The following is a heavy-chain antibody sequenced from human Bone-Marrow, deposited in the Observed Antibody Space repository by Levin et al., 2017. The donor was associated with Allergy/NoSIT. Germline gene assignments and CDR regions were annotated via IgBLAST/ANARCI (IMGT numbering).Heavy chain of an antibody. Sequence: PGGSLRLSCIVSGGSFSNYYWSWIRQPPGKGLEWIGYIYFSGTTNYNPSLRRRVTLSVDMSKNEVSLKVRSVTAADTAVYYCGRGVTSSRYGTSAPFDSWGPGTLVTVSS. J-gene: IGHJ4*02. CDR2: IYFSGTT. CDR1: GGSFSNYY. D-gene: IGHD6-25*01. V-gene: IGHV4-59*01. CDR3: GRGVTSSRYGTSAPFDS.